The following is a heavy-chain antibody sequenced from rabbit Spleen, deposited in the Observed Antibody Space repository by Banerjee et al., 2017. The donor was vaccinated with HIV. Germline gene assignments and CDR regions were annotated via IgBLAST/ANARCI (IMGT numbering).Heavy chain of an antibody. D-gene: IGHD1-1*01. V-gene: IGHV1S40*01. CDR3: ARDLVSIIGWNFNL. CDR2: IDTNDGDT. CDR1: GFSFSSNW. Sequence: QSLEESGGDLVKPGASLTLTCTASGFSFSSNWICWVRQAPGKGLEWIACIDTNDGDTDYANWPKGRFTISKTSSTTVTLQMTSLTAADTATYFCARDLVSIIGWNFNLWGPGTLVTVS. J-gene: IGHJ4*01.